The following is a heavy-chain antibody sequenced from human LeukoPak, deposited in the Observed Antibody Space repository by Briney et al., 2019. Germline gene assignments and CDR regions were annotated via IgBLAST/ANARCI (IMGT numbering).Heavy chain of an antibody. V-gene: IGHV3-23*01. CDR1: GFTFSSYA. J-gene: IGHJ4*02. Sequence: GGSLRLSCAASGFTFSSYAMSWVRQAPGKGLEWVSAISGSGSSTYYADSVKGRFTISRDNAKNSLYLQMNSLRAEDTAVYYCARETYYDSSGYYYWGQGTLVTVSS. CDR2: ISGSGSST. D-gene: IGHD3-22*01. CDR3: ARETYYDSSGYYY.